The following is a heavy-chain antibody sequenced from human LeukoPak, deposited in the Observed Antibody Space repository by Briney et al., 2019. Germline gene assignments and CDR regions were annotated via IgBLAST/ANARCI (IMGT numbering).Heavy chain of an antibody. CDR3: ARGDIVVVPAARTDYVWGSYALDY. V-gene: IGHV3-30*04. J-gene: IGHJ4*02. D-gene: IGHD2-2*01. CDR2: ISYDGSNK. CDR1: GFTFSSYA. Sequence: GRSLRLSCAASGFTFSSYAMHWVCQAPGKGLEWVAVISYDGSNKYYADSVKGRFTISRDNSKNTLYLQMNSLRAEDTAVYYCARGDIVVVPAARTDYVWGSYALDYWGQGTLVTVSS.